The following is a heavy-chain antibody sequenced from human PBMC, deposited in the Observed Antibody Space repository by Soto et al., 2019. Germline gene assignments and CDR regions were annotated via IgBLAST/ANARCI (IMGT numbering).Heavy chain of an antibody. Sequence: SVKVSCKASGGTFSSYAISWVRQAPGQGLEWMGGIIPIFGTANYAQKFQGRVTITADESTSTAYMELSSLRSEDTAVYYCARVSDSSGYPITGPVYYYYYGMDVWGQGTTVTVSS. J-gene: IGHJ6*02. D-gene: IGHD3-22*01. CDR2: IIPIFGTA. CDR1: GGTFSSYA. CDR3: ARVSDSSGYPITGPVYYYYYGMDV. V-gene: IGHV1-69*13.